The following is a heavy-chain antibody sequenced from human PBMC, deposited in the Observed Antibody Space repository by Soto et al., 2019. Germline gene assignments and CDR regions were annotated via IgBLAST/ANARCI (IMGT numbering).Heavy chain of an antibody. Sequence: SVKVSCKASGGTFSSYAISWVRQAPGQGLEWMGGIIPIFGTANYAQKFQGRVTITADKSTSTAYMELSSLRSEDTAVYYCATRRSGSSIFDYWGQGTLVTVSS. J-gene: IGHJ4*02. CDR1: GGTFSSYA. CDR3: ATRRSGSSIFDY. V-gene: IGHV1-69*06. D-gene: IGHD1-26*01. CDR2: IIPIFGTA.